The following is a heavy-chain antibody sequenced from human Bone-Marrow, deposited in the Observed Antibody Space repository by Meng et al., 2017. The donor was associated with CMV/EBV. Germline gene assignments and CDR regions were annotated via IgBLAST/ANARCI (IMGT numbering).Heavy chain of an antibody. Sequence: GESLKISCAASGFTFSGSAMHWVRQASGKGLEWVGRIRSKANSYATAYAASVKGRFTISRDDSKNTAYLQMNSLKTEDTAVYYCTTASFLFWFGVKLIYFDNWGQGSRVTVSS. CDR3: TTASFLFWFGVKLIYFDN. J-gene: IGHJ4*02. D-gene: IGHD3-10*01. V-gene: IGHV3-73*01. CDR1: GFTFSGSA. CDR2: IRSKANSYAT.